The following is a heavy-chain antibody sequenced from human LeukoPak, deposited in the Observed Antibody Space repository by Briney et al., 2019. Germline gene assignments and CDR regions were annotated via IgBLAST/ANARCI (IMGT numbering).Heavy chain of an antibody. J-gene: IGHJ4*02. Sequence: PGGSLRLSCVASGFTYTRSAMHWVGQAPGKGLEWVAFIQYDGDNKYYADSVKGRFTISRDDSQNTLYLQMNSLTVEDTAAYYCAKRWDSSWSYFDLWGQGTLVTVSS. D-gene: IGHD1-26*01. CDR1: GFTYTRSA. CDR2: IQYDGDNK. V-gene: IGHV3-30*02. CDR3: AKRWDSSWSYFDL.